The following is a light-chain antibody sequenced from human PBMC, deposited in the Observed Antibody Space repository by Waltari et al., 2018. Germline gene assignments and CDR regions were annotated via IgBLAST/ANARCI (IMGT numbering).Light chain of an antibody. V-gene: IGKV3-20*01. CDR3: QHYVRLPVT. CDR2: GAS. Sequence: IVLTQSPGTLPLSPGETATLSCRASQRVGRTLAWYQKRPGQAPRLLIYGASTRATAIPDRFGGSGSGTDFSLTISRLEPEDFAVYYCQHYVRLPVTFGQGTTVEIK. J-gene: IGKJ1*01. CDR1: QRVGRT.